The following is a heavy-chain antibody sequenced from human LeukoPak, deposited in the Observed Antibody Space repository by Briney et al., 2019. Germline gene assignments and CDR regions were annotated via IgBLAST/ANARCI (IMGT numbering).Heavy chain of an antibody. CDR2: IYYSGST. CDR1: GNSISSYY. V-gene: IGHV4-59*01. J-gene: IGHJ4*02. Sequence: SETLSLTCTVSGNSISSYYWTWIRQPPGKGLEWIGYIYYSGSTNYNPSLKSRVTISIDMSKNQFSLKLRSVTAADTAVYYCARGPTKNYFDYWGQGTLVTVSS. CDR3: ARGPTKNYFDY.